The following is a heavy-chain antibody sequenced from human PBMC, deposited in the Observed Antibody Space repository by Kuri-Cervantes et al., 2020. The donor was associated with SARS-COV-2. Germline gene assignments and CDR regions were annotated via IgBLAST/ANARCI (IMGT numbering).Heavy chain of an antibody. Sequence: ASVKVSCKVSGYTLTELSMHWVRQAPGKGLEWMGGFDPEDGETIYAQKFQGRVTMTRDTSISTAYMELSRLRSDDTAVYYCARDWGVREAAAGTPYWYFDLWGRGTLVTVSS. CDR1: GYTLTELS. V-gene: IGHV1-24*01. J-gene: IGHJ2*01. D-gene: IGHD6-13*01. CDR2: FDPEDGET. CDR3: ARDWGVREAAAGTPYWYFDL.